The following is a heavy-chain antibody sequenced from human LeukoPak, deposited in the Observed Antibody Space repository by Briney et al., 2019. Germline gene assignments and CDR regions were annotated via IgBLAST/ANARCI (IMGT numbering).Heavy chain of an antibody. D-gene: IGHD5-18*01. CDR3: ARDHRYGGYSYGTDY. V-gene: IGHV1-2*02. J-gene: IGHJ4*02. CDR1: GYTFTGYY. Sequence: ASVKVSCKASGYTFTGYYMHWVRQAPGQGLEWMGWINPNSGGTNYAQKFQGRVTMTRDTSISTAYMELSRLRSDDTAVYYCARDHRYGGYSYGTDYWGQGTLVTVSS. CDR2: INPNSGGT.